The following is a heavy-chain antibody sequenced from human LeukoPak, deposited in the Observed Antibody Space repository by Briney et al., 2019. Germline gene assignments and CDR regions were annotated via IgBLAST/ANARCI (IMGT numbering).Heavy chain of an antibody. D-gene: IGHD2-2*01. CDR1: GGTFSSYA. V-gene: IGHV1-69*13. J-gene: IGHJ6*03. CDR2: IIPIFGTA. CDR3: AIVVVPAAGYYYYYMDV. Sequence: SVKVSCKASGGTFSSYAISWVRQAPGQGLEWMGGIIPIFGTANYAQKSQGRVTITADESTSTAYIELSSLRSEDTAVYYCAIVVVPAAGYYYYYMDVWGKGTTVTVSS.